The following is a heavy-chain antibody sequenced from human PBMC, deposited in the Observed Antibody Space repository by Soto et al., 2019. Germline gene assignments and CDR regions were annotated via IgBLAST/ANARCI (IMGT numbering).Heavy chain of an antibody. CDR3: AKATGLVGASHYFDS. V-gene: IGHV3-23*01. CDR2: ISGSGGST. D-gene: IGHD1-26*01. J-gene: IGHJ4*02. CDR1: GFTFDSYA. Sequence: GGSLRLSCAASGFTFDSYAMSWVRQAPGIGLEWVSSISGSGGSTHYTESVKGRFTVSRDESKNTLYLQMNTLRAEGTAVYYCAKATGLVGASHYFDSWGQGTLVTVSS.